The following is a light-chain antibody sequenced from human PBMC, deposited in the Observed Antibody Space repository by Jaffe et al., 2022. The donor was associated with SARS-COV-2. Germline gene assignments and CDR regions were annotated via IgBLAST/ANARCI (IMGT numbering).Light chain of an antibody. V-gene: IGLV1-44*01. J-gene: IGLJ3*02. CDR1: GSNTGSNIGSNG. CDR3: AVWDDTLSGWV. CDR2: SNN. Sequence: QSVLTQSPSTSGTPGQTVIISCSGGGSNTGSNIGSNGVDWYQQVPGTVPKLLIYSNNLRPSGVPDRFSGSKSGTSASLAISGLQSEDEADYYCAVWDDTLSGWVFGGGTKLTVL.